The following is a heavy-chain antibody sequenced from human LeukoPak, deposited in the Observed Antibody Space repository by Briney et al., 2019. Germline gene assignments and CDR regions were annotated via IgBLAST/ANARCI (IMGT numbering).Heavy chain of an antibody. D-gene: IGHD3-10*01. J-gene: IGHJ4*02. Sequence: PGESLRLSCAASGFTFSSYEMNWVRQAPGKGLEWVSYISSSGSTIYYADSVKGRFTISRDNAKNSLYLQMNSLRAEDTAVYYCASYGSGSYYNYYFDYWGQGTLVTVSS. CDR2: ISSSGSTI. V-gene: IGHV3-48*03. CDR3: ASYGSGSYYNYYFDY. CDR1: GFTFSSYE.